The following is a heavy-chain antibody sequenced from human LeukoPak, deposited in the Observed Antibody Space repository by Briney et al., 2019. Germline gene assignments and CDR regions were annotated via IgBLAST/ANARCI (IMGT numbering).Heavy chain of an antibody. CDR2: TRYDGSNK. CDR1: GFTFSNYG. Sequence: GGSLRLSCRASGFTFSNYGMLWVRQAPGKGLEWVAFTRYDGSNKFYADSVKGRVTISRDNSKNTLYLHINSLRVEDTALYFGAKAWLGGVRHEACEIWGQGEMGLVSS. J-gene: IGHJ3*02. D-gene: IGHD3-16*01. CDR3: AKAWLGGVRHEACEI. V-gene: IGHV3-30*02.